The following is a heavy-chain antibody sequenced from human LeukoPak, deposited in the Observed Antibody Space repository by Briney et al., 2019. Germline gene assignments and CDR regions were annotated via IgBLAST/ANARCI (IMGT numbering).Heavy chain of an antibody. D-gene: IGHD2-2*01. V-gene: IGHV3-30*18. CDR2: ISYDGGNK. Sequence: GGSLRLSCAASGFTFSSYGMHWVRQAPGKGLEWVAVISYDGGNKYYADSVKGRFTISRDNSKNTLYLQMNSLRAEDTAVYYCAKDRCSSTSCQGPYYYYGMDVWGQGTTVTVSS. CDR1: GFTFSSYG. CDR3: AKDRCSSTSCQGPYYYYGMDV. J-gene: IGHJ6*02.